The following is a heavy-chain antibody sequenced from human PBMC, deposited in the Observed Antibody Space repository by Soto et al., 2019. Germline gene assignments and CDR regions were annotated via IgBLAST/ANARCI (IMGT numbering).Heavy chain of an antibody. D-gene: IGHD3-22*01. V-gene: IGHV1-69*06. J-gene: IGHJ4*02. CDR1: GGTFSSYA. CDR3: AREDYRGYDSIKLKTDY. Sequence: ASVKVSCKASGGTFSSYAISWVRQAPGQGLEWMGGIIPIFGTANYAQKFQGRVTITADKSTSTAYMELSSLRSEDTAVYYCAREDYRGYDSIKLKTDYWGQGTLVTVSS. CDR2: IIPIFGTA.